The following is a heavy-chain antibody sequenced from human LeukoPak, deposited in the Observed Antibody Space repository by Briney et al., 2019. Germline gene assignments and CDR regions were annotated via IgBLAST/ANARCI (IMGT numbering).Heavy chain of an antibody. Sequence: SETLSLTCAVYGGSFSGYYWSWIRQPPGKGLEWIGEINHSGSTNYNPSLKSRVTISVDTSKNQFSLKLSSVTAADTAVYYCARGRGYSYGLGSYYMDVWGKGTTVTVSS. J-gene: IGHJ6*03. V-gene: IGHV4-34*01. CDR3: ARGRGYSYGLGSYYMDV. CDR2: INHSGST. CDR1: GGSFSGYY. D-gene: IGHD5-18*01.